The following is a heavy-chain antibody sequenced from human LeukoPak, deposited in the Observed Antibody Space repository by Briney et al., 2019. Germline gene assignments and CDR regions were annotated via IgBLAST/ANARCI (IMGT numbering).Heavy chain of an antibody. CDR2: ISSSSSTI. V-gene: IGHV3-48*01. J-gene: IGHJ4*02. Sequence: ETLSLTCTVSGYSISSGYYWGWVRQAPGKGLEWVSYISSSSSTIYYADSVKGRFTISRDNGKNSLYLQMNSLRAEDTAVYYCARHATGYSSSWIQDWGQGTLVTVSS. CDR1: GYSISSGYY. CDR3: ARHATGYSSSWIQD. D-gene: IGHD6-13*01.